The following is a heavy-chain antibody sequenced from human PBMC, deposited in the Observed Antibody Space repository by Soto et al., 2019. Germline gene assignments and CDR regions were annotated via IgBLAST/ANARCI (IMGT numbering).Heavy chain of an antibody. V-gene: IGHV4-30-4*01. CDR1: GGSISSGDYY. Sequence: QVQLQESGPGLVKPSQTLSLTCTVSGGSISSGDYYWNWIRQPPGKGLEWIGSIYFSGTTYYSPSLTSRGIISVGTSKNQCSLKLSSVTAADSAVYYCVRGDPGACSSTSCSDAFDIWGQGTLVAVSS. D-gene: IGHD2-2*01. J-gene: IGHJ3*02. CDR3: VRGDPGACSSTSCSDAFDI. CDR2: IYFSGTT.